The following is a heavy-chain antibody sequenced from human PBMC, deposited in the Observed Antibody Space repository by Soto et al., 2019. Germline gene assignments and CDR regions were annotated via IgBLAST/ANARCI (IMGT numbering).Heavy chain of an antibody. D-gene: IGHD2-2*01. CDR3: ARVINIHCSSTSCYGMDV. CDR2: ISSSSSYI. J-gene: IGHJ6*02. V-gene: IGHV3-21*01. CDR1: GFTLSRYS. Sequence: GGSLRLSCAASGFTLSRYSMNWVRQAPGKGLEWVSSISSSSSYIYYADSVKGRFTISRDNAKNSLYLQMNSLRAEDTAVYYCARVINIHCSSTSCYGMDVWGQGTTVTVSS.